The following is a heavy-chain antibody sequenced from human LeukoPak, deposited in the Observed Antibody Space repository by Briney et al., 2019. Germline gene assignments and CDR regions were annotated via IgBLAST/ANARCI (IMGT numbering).Heavy chain of an antibody. CDR1: GLTVGTDY. CDR3: ASYYYGSGTSLGY. Sequence: GGSLRLSCAASGLTVGTDYMSWVRQAPGKGLEWVSVIYRDGSTYYTDSVKGRFTISRDNAKNSLYLQMNSLRAEDTAVYYCASYYYGSGTSLGYWGQGTLVTVSS. V-gene: IGHV3-53*01. J-gene: IGHJ4*02. CDR2: IYRDGST. D-gene: IGHD3-10*01.